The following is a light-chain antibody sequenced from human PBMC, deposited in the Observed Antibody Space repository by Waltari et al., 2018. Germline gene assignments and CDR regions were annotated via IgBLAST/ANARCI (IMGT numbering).Light chain of an antibody. CDR2: DVS. CDR1: SSDVGAYNY. Sequence: QSALTQPRSVSGSPGQSVTISCTGTSSDVGAYNYVSWYQQHPGKAPKLMIYDVSQRPSGVPDRFSGSKSGNTASLTISGLQAEDEADYYCCSYAGSYTFEVFGTGTKVTVL. V-gene: IGLV2-11*01. J-gene: IGLJ1*01. CDR3: CSYAGSYTFEV.